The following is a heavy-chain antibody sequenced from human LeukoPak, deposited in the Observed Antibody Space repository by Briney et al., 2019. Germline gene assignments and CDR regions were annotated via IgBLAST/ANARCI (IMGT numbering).Heavy chain of an antibody. J-gene: IGHJ6*02. D-gene: IGHD5-24*01. CDR1: GYTFTSYD. Sequence: ASVKVSCKASGYTFTSYDINWVRQATGQGLEWMGWMNPNSGNTGYAQKFQGRVTITRNTSISTAYMELSSLRSEDTAVYYCARRTTYRNGYQGYYYGMDVWGQGTTVTVSS. CDR2: MNPNSGNT. V-gene: IGHV1-8*03. CDR3: ARRTTYRNGYQGYYYGMDV.